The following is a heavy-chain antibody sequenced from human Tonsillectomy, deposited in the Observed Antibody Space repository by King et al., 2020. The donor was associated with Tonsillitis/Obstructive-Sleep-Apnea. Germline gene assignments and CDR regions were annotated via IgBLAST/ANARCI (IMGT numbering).Heavy chain of an antibody. D-gene: IGHD3-10*01. CDR2: IHYSGST. CDR3: SRSSGSRSYYRAVYYYYYYMDV. CDR1: GGSISNYY. Sequence: VQLQESGPGLVKPSETLSLTCTVSGGSISNYYWSWIRQPPGMGLVWIGYIHYSGSTNYNPSLKSRVTISADTSKNQFSLKLSSVTAAETAVYFCSRSSGSRSYYRAVYYYYYYMDVWGKGTTVTVSS. V-gene: IGHV4-59*01. J-gene: IGHJ6*03.